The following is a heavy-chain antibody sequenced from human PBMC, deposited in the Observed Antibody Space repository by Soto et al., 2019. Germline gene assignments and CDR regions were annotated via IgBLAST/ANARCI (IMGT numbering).Heavy chain of an antibody. J-gene: IGHJ6*03. Sequence: EVKLVESGGGLVQPGGSLRLSCAASGFTFSNYWMYWVRQAPGQGLVWVSRINSDGSVSRYADSVKGRLTISRDNVKXTLXXXXXXXXXXXXXXXXXXXXXXXXXXXYSLAGSFHYYMDVWGKGTTVTVFS. V-gene: IGHV3-74*01. CDR2: INSDGSVS. CDR3: XXXXXXXXXXYSLAGSFHYYMDV. D-gene: IGHD2-15*01. CDR1: GFTFSNYW.